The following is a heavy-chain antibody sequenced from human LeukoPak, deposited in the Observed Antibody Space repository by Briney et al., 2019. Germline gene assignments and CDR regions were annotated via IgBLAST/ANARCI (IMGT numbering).Heavy chain of an antibody. J-gene: IGHJ4*02. CDR1: GGSLSSGGYY. CDR2: IYYSGTT. CDR3: ARAWSGSSGYYPETNFDY. Sequence: SETLSLTCTVSGGSLSSGGYYWSWIRPHPGKGLQWFGYIYYSGTTYYNTSLKSRVTMSEETSKTPFFLKLRPLTAAATAVYYCARAWSGSSGYYPETNFDYWGQGTLVTVSS. V-gene: IGHV4-31*03. D-gene: IGHD3-22*01.